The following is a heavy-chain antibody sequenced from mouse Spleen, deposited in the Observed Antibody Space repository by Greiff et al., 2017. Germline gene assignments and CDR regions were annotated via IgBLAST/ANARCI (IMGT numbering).Heavy chain of an antibody. CDR2: INPGSGGT. V-gene: IGHV1-54*01. J-gene: IGHJ4*01. Sequence: QVQLQQSGAELVRPGTSVKVSCKASGYAFTNYLIEWVKQRPGQGLEWIGVINPGSGGTNYNEKFKGKATLTADKSSSTAYMQLSSLTSEDSAVYFCARDDYDAMDYWGQGTSVTVSS. CDR1: GYAFTNYL. CDR3: ARDDYDAMDY.